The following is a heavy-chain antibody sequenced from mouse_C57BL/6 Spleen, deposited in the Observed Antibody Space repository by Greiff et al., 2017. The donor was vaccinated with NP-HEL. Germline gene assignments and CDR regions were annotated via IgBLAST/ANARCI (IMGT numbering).Heavy chain of an antibody. CDR2: IYPSDSET. Sequence: VQLQQPGAELVRPGSSVKLSCKASGYTFTSYWMDWVKQRPGQGLEWIGNIYPSDSETHYNQKFKDKATLTVDKSPSTAYMQLSSLTSEDSAVYYCARGGPAWFAYWGQGTLVTVSA. CDR1: GYTFTSYW. CDR3: ARGGPAWFAY. V-gene: IGHV1-61*01. J-gene: IGHJ3*01. D-gene: IGHD1-1*02.